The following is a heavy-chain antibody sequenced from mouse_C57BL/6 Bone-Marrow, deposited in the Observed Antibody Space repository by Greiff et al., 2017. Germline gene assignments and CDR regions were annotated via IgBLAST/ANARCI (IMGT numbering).Heavy chain of an antibody. CDR1: GYTFTDYY. CDR3: ARPPIYYDYDYYAMDY. D-gene: IGHD2-4*01. J-gene: IGHJ4*01. CDR2: INPNNGGT. V-gene: IGHV1-26*01. Sequence: VQLQQSGPELVKPGASVKISCKASGYTFTDYYMNWVKQSHGKSLEWIGDINPNNGGTSYNQKFKGKATLTVDKSSSTAYMELRSLTSEDSAVYYCARPPIYYDYDYYAMDYWGQGTSVTVSS.